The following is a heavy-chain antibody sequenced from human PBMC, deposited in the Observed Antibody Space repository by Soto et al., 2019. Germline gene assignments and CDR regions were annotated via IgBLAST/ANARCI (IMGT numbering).Heavy chain of an antibody. CDR2: ISGSGGSS. Sequence: GGSLRLSCAAAGFAFSTYAMTWVRQAPGKGLEWVSVISGSGGSSYYAASVKGRFTISRDNSKNALFLKMNGLRAEDTAVDYCAKVTKRAAAGRYEYYKYGMDVWGQGTTVTVSS. CDR1: GFAFSTYA. J-gene: IGHJ6*02. D-gene: IGHD6-13*01. V-gene: IGHV3-23*01. CDR3: AKVTKRAAAGRYEYYKYGMDV.